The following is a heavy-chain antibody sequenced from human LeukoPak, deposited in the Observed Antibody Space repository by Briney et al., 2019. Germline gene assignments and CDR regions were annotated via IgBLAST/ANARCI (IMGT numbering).Heavy chain of an antibody. Sequence: GGSLRLSCAAPGFTLNGYWMHWVRQAPGKGLVWVSRINSDGSTTSYADSVKGRFTISRDNSKNTLYLQMNSLRAEDTAVYYCAKGLKTTVGPYMGYHYYMDVWGKGTTVTVSS. J-gene: IGHJ6*03. CDR2: INSDGSTT. D-gene: IGHD1-1*01. V-gene: IGHV3-74*01. CDR3: AKGLKTTVGPYMGYHYYMDV. CDR1: GFTLNGYW.